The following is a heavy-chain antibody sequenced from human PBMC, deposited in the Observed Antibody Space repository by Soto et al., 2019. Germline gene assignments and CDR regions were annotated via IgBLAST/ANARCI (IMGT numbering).Heavy chain of an antibody. CDR2: INQDGSEK. Sequence: GGSLRLSCAASGFTFSSYLMDWVRQAPGKGLEWVANINQDGSEKHYVASVKGRFTISRDNAKNSLYLQMSSLTAEDSALYYCSPSLDYWGQGTMVTVYS. CDR3: SPSLDY. J-gene: IGHJ4*02. CDR1: GFTFSSYL. V-gene: IGHV3-7*01.